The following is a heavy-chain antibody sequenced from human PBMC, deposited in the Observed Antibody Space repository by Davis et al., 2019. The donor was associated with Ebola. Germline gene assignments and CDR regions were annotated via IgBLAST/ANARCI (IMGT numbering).Heavy chain of an antibody. V-gene: IGHV5-51*01. CDR3: ARRRFWSGSPSSDAFDI. Sequence: PGGSLRLSCKGSGYSFTSYWIGWVRQMPGKGLEWLGIIYPDDSDTRYSPSFQGQVILSADKSISTTYLQWSSLKASDTAMYYCARRRFWSGSPSSDAFDIWGQGTMVTVSS. CDR1: GYSFTSYW. J-gene: IGHJ3*02. D-gene: IGHD3-3*01. CDR2: IYPDDSDT.